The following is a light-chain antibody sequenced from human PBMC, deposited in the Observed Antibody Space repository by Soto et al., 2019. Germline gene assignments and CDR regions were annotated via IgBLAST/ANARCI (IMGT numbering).Light chain of an antibody. Sequence: QSVLTQPPSASGSPGQSVAISCTGTSSDVGGYNYVSWYQQHPGKAPKHMIYEVNTRPSGVPDRFSGSKSGNTASLTVSGLQAEDEADYYCSSYAGSSNVFGTGTKLTVL. V-gene: IGLV2-8*01. CDR3: SSYAGSSNV. CDR1: SSDVGGYNY. CDR2: EVN. J-gene: IGLJ1*01.